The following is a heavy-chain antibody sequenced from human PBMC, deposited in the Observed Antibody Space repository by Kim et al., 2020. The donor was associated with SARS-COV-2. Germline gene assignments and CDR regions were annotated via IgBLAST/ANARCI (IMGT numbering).Heavy chain of an antibody. CDR3: AKDTATSFWSGYHDY. D-gene: IGHD3-3*01. V-gene: IGHV3-43*02. Sequence: GGSLRLSCAASGFTFDDYAMHWVRQAPGKGLEWVSLISGDGGSTYYADSVKGRFTISRDNSKNSLYLQMNSLRTEDTALYYCAKDTATSFWSGYHDYWGQGTLVTVSS. CDR1: GFTFDDYA. CDR2: ISGDGGST. J-gene: IGHJ4*02.